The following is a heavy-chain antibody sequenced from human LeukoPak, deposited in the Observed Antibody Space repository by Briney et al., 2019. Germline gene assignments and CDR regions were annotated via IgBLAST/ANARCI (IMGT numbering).Heavy chain of an antibody. Sequence: ASVTVSFKASRSTFKTYDIIWVRQAGGQGLEWMGWMNPKSGDTVSAETFQARVTMTRNISMNTAYMELSNLKSEDTAIYYCARGVLGYYYYYMDLWGEGTTVTVSS. J-gene: IGHJ6*03. D-gene: IGHD2-8*02. CDR1: RSTFKTYD. CDR2: MNPKSGDT. CDR3: ARGVLGYYYYYMDL. V-gene: IGHV1-8*01.